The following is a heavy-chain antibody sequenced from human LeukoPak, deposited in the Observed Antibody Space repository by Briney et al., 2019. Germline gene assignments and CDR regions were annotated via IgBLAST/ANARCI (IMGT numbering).Heavy chain of an antibody. V-gene: IGHV4-38-2*02. CDR3: ARDGHRIPSDYHYYYMDV. D-gene: IGHD2-21*01. J-gene: IGHJ6*03. CDR1: GYSISSGYY. CDR2: IYHGGST. Sequence: SETLSLTCTVSGYSISSGYYWGWIRQPPGKGLGWIGSIYHGGSTYYNPSLKGRVTISVDTTKNQFSLKLSSVTAAGTAVYYCARDGHRIPSDYHYYYMDVWGKGTTVTVSS.